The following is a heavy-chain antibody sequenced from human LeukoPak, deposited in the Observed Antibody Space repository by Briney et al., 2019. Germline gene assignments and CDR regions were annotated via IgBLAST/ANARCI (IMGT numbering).Heavy chain of an antibody. CDR2: IYYSGST. J-gene: IGHJ4*02. D-gene: IGHD2-15*01. CDR1: GGSISSSSYY. CDR3: ARALVAASQFDY. Sequence: PSETLSLTCTVSGGSISSSSYYWGWIRQPPGKGLEWIGSIYYSGSTYYNPSLKSRVTISVDTSKNQFSLKLSSVTAADTAVYYCARALVAASQFDYWGQGTLVTVSS. V-gene: IGHV4-39*01.